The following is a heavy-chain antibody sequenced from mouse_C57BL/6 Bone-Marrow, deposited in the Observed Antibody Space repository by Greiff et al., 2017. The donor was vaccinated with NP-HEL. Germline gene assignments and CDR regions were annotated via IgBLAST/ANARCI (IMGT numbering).Heavy chain of an antibody. Sequence: QVQLQQSGAELVKPGASVKISCKASGYEFSNYWMNWVKQRPGKGLEWIGQIYPGDGDTNYNGKFKDKATLTADKSSSTAYMQLSRLTAEDAAVYCCARGAYWGQGTRVTVSA. CDR3: ARGAY. V-gene: IGHV1-80*01. J-gene: IGHJ3*01. CDR1: GYEFSNYW. CDR2: IYPGDGDT.